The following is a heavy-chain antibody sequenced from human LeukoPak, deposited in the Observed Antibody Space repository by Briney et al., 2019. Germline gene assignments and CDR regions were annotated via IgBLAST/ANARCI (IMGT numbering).Heavy chain of an antibody. CDR3: ARGTVRGVIITYNWFDP. J-gene: IGHJ5*02. V-gene: IGHV1-69*13. CDR1: GGTFSSYA. Sequence: RASVKVSCKASGGTFSSYAISWVRQAPGQGLEWMGGIIPIFGTANYAQKFQGRVTITADESTSTAYMELSSLRSEDTAVYYCARGTVRGVIITYNWFDPWGQGTLVTVSS. D-gene: IGHD3-10*01. CDR2: IIPIFGTA.